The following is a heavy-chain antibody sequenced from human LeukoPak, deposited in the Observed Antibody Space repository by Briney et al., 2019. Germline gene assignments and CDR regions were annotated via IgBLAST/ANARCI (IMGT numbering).Heavy chain of an antibody. CDR3: ARNPVAGANPKFDS. Sequence: NSSETLSLTCTVSGGSISNNYWSWIRQPTGKGLEWIGRIYTSGTTNYNPSLKSRVTMSVDTSKNQFSLKLSSVTAAGTAVYYCARNPVAGANPKFDSWGQGTLVTVSS. D-gene: IGHD6-19*01. CDR2: IYTSGTT. J-gene: IGHJ4*02. V-gene: IGHV4-4*07. CDR1: GGSISNNY.